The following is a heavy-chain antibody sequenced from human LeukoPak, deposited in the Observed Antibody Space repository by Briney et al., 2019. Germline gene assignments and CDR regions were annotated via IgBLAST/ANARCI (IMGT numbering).Heavy chain of an antibody. Sequence: PSGTLSLTCAVSGGSISSSNWWSWVRQPPGKGLEWIGEIYHSGSTNYNPSLKSRVTISVDKSKNQFSLKLSSVTAADTAVYYCARMGDYYDSSGLDYWGQGTLVAVSS. CDR1: GGSISSSNW. CDR2: IYHSGST. CDR3: ARMGDYYDSSGLDY. D-gene: IGHD3-22*01. V-gene: IGHV4-4*02. J-gene: IGHJ4*02.